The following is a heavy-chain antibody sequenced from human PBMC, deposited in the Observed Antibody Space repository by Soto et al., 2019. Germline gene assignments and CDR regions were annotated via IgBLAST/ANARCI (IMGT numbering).Heavy chain of an antibody. CDR3: ASFDCISTSCHLGSLGYYYGMDV. CDR1: GGTFSSYA. CDR2: IIPIFGTA. D-gene: IGHD2-2*01. J-gene: IGHJ6*02. V-gene: IGHV1-69*13. Sequence: SVKVSCKASGGTFSSYAISWVRQAPGQGLEWMGGIIPIFGTANYAQKFQGRVTITADESTSTAYMELSSLRSEDTAVYYCASFDCISTSCHLGSLGYYYGMDVWGQGTTVTVSS.